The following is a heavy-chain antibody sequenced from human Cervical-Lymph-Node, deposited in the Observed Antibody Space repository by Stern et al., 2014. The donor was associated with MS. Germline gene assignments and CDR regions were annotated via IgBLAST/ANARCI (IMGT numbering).Heavy chain of an antibody. CDR3: AKHACTGAACPFDL. CDR1: GDSISSYTHY. CDR2: VYYSGAT. D-gene: IGHD2-8*02. Sequence: QLQLQESGPGLVKPSETLSLTCAVSGDSISSYTHYWAWIRQPPGKGLEWIGSVYYSGATSSNPPLKSPVTISVNTSKNPFSLGLNSVTAADTAVYYCAKHACTGAACPFDLWGQGTLVTVSS. V-gene: IGHV4-39*01. J-gene: IGHJ4*02.